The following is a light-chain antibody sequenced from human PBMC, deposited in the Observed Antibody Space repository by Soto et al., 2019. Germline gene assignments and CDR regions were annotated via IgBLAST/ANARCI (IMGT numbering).Light chain of an antibody. Sequence: DIPMTQSPSSLSASVGDRVTITCQASQDISNYLNWYQQKPGKAPKLLIYDASNLETGDPSMFSGSGSGTDFTFTISSLQPEDIATYYCQQYDNLPITFGQGTRLEIK. CDR2: DAS. J-gene: IGKJ5*01. CDR3: QQYDNLPIT. CDR1: QDISNY. V-gene: IGKV1-33*01.